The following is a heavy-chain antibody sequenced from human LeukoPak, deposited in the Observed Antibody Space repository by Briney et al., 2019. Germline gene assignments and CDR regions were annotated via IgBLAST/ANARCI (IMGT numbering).Heavy chain of an antibody. Sequence: PGGSLRLSCAASGFTFSSYSMNWVRQAPGKGLEWVSAISGSGGSTYYADSVKGRFTISRDNSKNTLYLQMNSLRAEDTAVYYCAKGTHSGGGAFDIWGQGTMVTVSS. V-gene: IGHV3-23*01. D-gene: IGHD1-14*01. J-gene: IGHJ3*02. CDR1: GFTFSSYS. CDR3: AKGTHSGGGAFDI. CDR2: ISGSGGST.